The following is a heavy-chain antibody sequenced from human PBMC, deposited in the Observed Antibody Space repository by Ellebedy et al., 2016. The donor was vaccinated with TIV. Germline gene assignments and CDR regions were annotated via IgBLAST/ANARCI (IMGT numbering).Heavy chain of an antibody. D-gene: IGHD3-9*01. CDR2: INGGSLIT. Sequence: AASVKVSCKASGYTFTGYAIHWVRQAPGQRLEWMGGINGGSLITKYSQKLQDRVTITKDTSANTAYMELSSLRSEDTAVYYCAREILTGYSYCDHWGQGTLVTVSS. CDR1: GYTFTGYA. CDR3: AREILTGYSYCDH. V-gene: IGHV1-3*01. J-gene: IGHJ4*02.